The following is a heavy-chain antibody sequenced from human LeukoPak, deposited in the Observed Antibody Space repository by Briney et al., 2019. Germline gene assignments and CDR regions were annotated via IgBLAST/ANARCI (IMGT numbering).Heavy chain of an antibody. V-gene: IGHV1-24*01. D-gene: IGHD6-13*01. J-gene: IGHJ3*02. CDR3: ATASGTHWAAFDI. CDR1: GYTLTELS. Sequence: ASVKVSCKVSGYTLTELSMHWVRRAPGKGLEWMGGFDPEDGETIYAQKFQGRVTMTEDTSTDTAYMELSSLRSEDTAVYYCATASGTHWAAFDIWGQGTMVTVSS. CDR2: FDPEDGET.